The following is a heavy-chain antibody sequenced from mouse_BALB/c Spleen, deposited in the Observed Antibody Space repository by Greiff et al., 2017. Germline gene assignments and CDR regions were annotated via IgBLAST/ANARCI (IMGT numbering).Heavy chain of an antibody. Sequence: QVQLQQSGAELVRPGTSVKVSCKASGYAFTNYLIEWVKQRPGQGLEWIGVINPGSGGTNYNEKFKGKATLTADKSSSTAYMQLSSLTSDDSAVYFCARYDYDGYWGQGTTLTVAS. CDR3: ARYDYDGY. J-gene: IGHJ2*01. D-gene: IGHD2-4*01. CDR1: GYAFTNYL. V-gene: IGHV1-54*01. CDR2: INPGSGGT.